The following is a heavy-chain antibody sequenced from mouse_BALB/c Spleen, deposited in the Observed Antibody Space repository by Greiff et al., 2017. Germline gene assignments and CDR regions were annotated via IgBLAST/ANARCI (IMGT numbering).Heavy chain of an antibody. V-gene: IGHV14-1*02. D-gene: IGHD2-14*01. CDR1: GYSFTDYE. CDR3: ARNGYSAWFAY. Sequence: VQLQQSGAELVRPGASVTLSCKASGYSFTDYEMHWVKQRPEQGLEWIGRIDPANGNTKYDPKFQGKATITANTSSNTAYLQHSSLTAENTAVYCCARNGYSAWFAYWGQGTLVTVSA. J-gene: IGHJ3*01. CDR2: IDPANGNT.